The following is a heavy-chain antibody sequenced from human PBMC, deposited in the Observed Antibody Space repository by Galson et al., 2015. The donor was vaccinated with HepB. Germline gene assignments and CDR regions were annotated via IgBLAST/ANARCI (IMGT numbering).Heavy chain of an antibody. J-gene: IGHJ6*02. CDR2: IYPGDSDT. CDR3: ARHGPDIAAAGTHYYYYYGMDV. Sequence: QSGAEVKKPGESLKISCKGSGYSFTSYWIGWVRQMPGKGLEWMGIIYPGDSDTRYSPSFQGQVTISADKSISTAYLQWSSLKASDTAMYYCARHGPDIAAAGTHYYYYYGMDVWGQGTTVTVSS. V-gene: IGHV5-51*01. D-gene: IGHD6-13*01. CDR1: GYSFTSYW.